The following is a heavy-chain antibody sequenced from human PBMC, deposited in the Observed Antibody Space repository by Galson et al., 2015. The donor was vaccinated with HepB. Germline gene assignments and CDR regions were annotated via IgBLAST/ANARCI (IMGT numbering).Heavy chain of an antibody. CDR3: ARRRDYGGISYYGVDV. D-gene: IGHD4-23*01. Sequence: QSGAEVTKPGESLKISCKGSGSSFTTYWIGWVRQMPGKGLEWMGIIYPGDSDTRYSPSFQGQVTMSVDKSISTAYLQWGSLQASDTAMYYCARRRDYGGISYYGVDVWGQGTTVTVS. V-gene: IGHV5-51*01. J-gene: IGHJ6*02. CDR2: IYPGDSDT. CDR1: GSSFTTYW.